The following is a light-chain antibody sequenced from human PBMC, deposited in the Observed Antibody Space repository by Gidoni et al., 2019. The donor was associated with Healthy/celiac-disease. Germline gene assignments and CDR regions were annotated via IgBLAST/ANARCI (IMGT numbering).Light chain of an antibody. J-gene: IGKJ5*01. Sequence: DIHMTQSPSSLSASVGDRVTITCRASQSISSYLNWYQQKPGKAPKLLIYAAASVQSGVPSRFSGSGSGTDFTLTIISLQPEDSATYYCQQSYSTLGITFGQGTRLEIK. CDR3: QQSYSTLGIT. CDR1: QSISSY. V-gene: IGKV1-39*01. CDR2: AAA.